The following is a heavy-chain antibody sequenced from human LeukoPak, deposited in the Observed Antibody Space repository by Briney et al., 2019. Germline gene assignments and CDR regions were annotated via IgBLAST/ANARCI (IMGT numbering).Heavy chain of an antibody. V-gene: IGHV1-8*03. CDR2: VNPNSGNT. J-gene: IGHJ5*02. D-gene: IGHD3-22*01. CDR3: ARGRNTMIVAWFDP. Sequence: ASVKVSCKASGYTFTSYDINWVRQATGQGLEWMGWVNPNSGNTGYAQKFQGRVTITRNTSISTAYMELSSLRSEDTAVYYCARGRNTMIVAWFDPWGQGTLVTVSS. CDR1: GYTFTSYD.